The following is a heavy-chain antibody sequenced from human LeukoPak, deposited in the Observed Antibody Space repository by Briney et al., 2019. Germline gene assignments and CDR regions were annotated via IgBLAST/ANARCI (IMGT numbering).Heavy chain of an antibody. CDR3: ARGGGSGFDY. D-gene: IGHD1-14*01. Sequence: PGGSLRLSCAASGFTFSSYSMNWVRQAPGKGLEWVSSISSSSSYIYYADSVKGRFPISRDNAKNSLYLQMNSLRAEDTAVYYCARGGGSGFDYWGQGTLVTVSS. V-gene: IGHV3-21*01. CDR2: ISSSSSYI. J-gene: IGHJ4*02. CDR1: GFTFSSYS.